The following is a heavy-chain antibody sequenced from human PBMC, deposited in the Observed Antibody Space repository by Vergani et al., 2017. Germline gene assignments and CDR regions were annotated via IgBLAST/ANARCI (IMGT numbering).Heavy chain of an antibody. CDR3: ASGGSWYNWFDP. D-gene: IGHD6-13*01. V-gene: IGHV4-59*01. CDR1: GGSIGSNY. Sequence: QVQLQDSGPGLVKASETLSLTCTVSGGSIGSNYWNWIRQPPGKGLEWIGYIYYSGNTNYNPSLKSRVTLSVDTSKNQFSLNLSSVTAADTAVYYCASGGSWYNWFDPWGQGTLVTVSS. J-gene: IGHJ5*02. CDR2: IYYSGNT.